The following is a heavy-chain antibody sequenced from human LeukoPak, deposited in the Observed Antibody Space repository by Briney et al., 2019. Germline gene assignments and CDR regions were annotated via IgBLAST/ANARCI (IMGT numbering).Heavy chain of an antibody. V-gene: IGHV3-7*05. CDR3: ARGAPYRDSDDY. J-gene: IGHJ4*02. CDR1: GFPVSSFW. CDR2: IKQDGSEK. D-gene: IGHD1-14*01. Sequence: GGPLSPSCAASGFPVSSFWMAWVRQAPGKGREWVANIKQDGSEKYYVDSVKGRFTISRDNAKNSLYLQMNSLRAEDTAVYFCARGAPYRDSDDYWGQGTLVTVSS.